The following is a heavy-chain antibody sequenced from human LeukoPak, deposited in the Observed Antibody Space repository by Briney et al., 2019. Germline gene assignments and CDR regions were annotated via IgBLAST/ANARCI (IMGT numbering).Heavy chain of an antibody. CDR3: AREAGQWLAEYYFDY. D-gene: IGHD6-19*01. Sequence: GGSLGLSCAASGFTFSSYSMNWVRQAPGKGLEWVSYISSSSSTIYYADSVKGRFTISRDNAKNSLYLQMNSLRAEDTAVYYCAREAGQWLAEYYFDYWGQGTLVTVSS. J-gene: IGHJ4*02. CDR2: ISSSSSTI. V-gene: IGHV3-48*01. CDR1: GFTFSSYS.